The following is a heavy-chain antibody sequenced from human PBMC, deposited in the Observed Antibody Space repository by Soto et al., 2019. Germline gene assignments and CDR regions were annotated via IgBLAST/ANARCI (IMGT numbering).Heavy chain of an antibody. CDR1: GFIFSTAG. D-gene: IGHD4-4*01. Sequence: EVQLVESGGGLVKPGGSLPPSCPPPGFIFSTAGITWVPQAPGKGLEWVGRVKSKTLGGTTDFAASVKGRFAISRDDSISMAFMRMNSLKIEDTAVYYCTTDSYITVTPVRLDYWGHGTLVTVSS. V-gene: IGHV3-15*07. CDR2: VKSKTLGGTT. CDR3: TTDSYITVTPVRLDY. J-gene: IGHJ4*01.